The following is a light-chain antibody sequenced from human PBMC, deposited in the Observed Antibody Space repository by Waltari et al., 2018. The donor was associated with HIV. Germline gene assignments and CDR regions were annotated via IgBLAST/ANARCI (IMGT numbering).Light chain of an antibody. CDR1: TPNIGTNN. V-gene: IGLV1-44*01. J-gene: IGLJ3*02. CDR2: SNI. CDR3: SAWDASLGAWM. Sequence: QSVLTQPPSASGTPGQRIIISSSGSTPNIGTNNVNWYQQLPGTTPRLLIHSNIQRPSGVPDRFSGSRSGTSASLAISGLQSEDEADYYCSAWDASLGAWMFGGGTKLTVL.